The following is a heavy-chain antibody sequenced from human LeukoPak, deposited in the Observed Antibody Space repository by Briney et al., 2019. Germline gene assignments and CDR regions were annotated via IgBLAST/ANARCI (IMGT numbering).Heavy chain of an antibody. Sequence: GGSLRLSCAASGLTFSRHGMHWVRLAPGKGLEWVAFIAYDGSRQTYADSVKGRFSISRDNSKNMVWLQMNSLRAEDTAVYCCARFTGGDSSGYYESWGQGTLVAVSS. CDR3: ARFTGGDSSGYYES. J-gene: IGHJ4*02. CDR2: IAYDGSRQ. D-gene: IGHD3-22*01. CDR1: GLTFSRHG. V-gene: IGHV3-33*05.